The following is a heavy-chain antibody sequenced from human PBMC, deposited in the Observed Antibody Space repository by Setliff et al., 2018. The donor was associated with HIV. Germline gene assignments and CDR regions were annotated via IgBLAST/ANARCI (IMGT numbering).Heavy chain of an antibody. CDR1: GGSFSGYS. CDR2: INHTGST. D-gene: IGHD4-4*01. Sequence: PSETLSLTCAFYGGSFSGYSWSWIRQPPGKGLEWIGEINHTGSTKYNPSLKSRVTISVDTPKNQFSLKLSSMTAADTAVYYCARGGTLTDMDVWGKGTTVTVSS. CDR3: ARGGTLTDMDV. J-gene: IGHJ6*03. V-gene: IGHV4-34*01.